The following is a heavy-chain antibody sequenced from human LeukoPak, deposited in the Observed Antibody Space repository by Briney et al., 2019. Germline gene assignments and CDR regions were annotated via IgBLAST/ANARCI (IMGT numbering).Heavy chain of an antibody. CDR2: ISSSSTYI. CDR1: GFAFSGYG. D-gene: IGHD3-9*01. CDR3: AREPAPVLRYFDWLLPYFDY. Sequence: TGGSLRLSCAASGFAFSGYGVNWVRQAPGKGLEWVSSISSSSTYIYYADSVKGRFTISRDNAKNSLYLQMNSLRAEDTAVYYCAREPAPVLRYFDWLLPYFDYWGQGTLVTVSS. J-gene: IGHJ4*02. V-gene: IGHV3-21*01.